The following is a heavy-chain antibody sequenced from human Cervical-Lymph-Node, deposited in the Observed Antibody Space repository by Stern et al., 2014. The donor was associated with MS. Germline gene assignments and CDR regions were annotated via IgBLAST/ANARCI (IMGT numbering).Heavy chain of an antibody. CDR1: GFTFDGYA. D-gene: IGHD3-16*02. V-gene: IGHV3-9*01. Sequence: EVQLVASGGGLVQPARSLRLSCVASGFTFDGYAMHWVRQAPGKGLGLVSGISWNGGSRNSADSVKDRVTISRDNAKNSLYLQMSSLRPEDTAFYYCAKTLGRSYHDPFDMWGQGTMVIVSS. CDR3: AKTLGRSYHDPFDM. CDR2: ISWNGGSR. J-gene: IGHJ3*02.